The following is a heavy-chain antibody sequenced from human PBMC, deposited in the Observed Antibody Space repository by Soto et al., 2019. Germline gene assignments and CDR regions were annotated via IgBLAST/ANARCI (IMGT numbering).Heavy chain of an antibody. D-gene: IGHD5-12*01. CDR3: ARGLQRRFGGYKGLGYHGMDV. J-gene: IGHJ6*02. Sequence: SETLSLTCAVNGGSFSDYYWSWVRQPPGKGLEWIGEISHSGSTSYNPSLKSRVTISIDTSKNQFSLKLSSVSAADTAMYYCARGLQRRFGGYKGLGYHGMDVWGQGTTVTVSS. CDR2: ISHSGST. CDR1: GGSFSDYY. V-gene: IGHV4-34*01.